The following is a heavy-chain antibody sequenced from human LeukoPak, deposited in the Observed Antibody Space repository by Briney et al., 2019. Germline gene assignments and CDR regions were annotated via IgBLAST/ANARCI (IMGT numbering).Heavy chain of an antibody. CDR2: IYTSRST. Sequence: SETLSLTCTVSGGSISSYYWSWIRQPAGKGLEWIGRIYTSRSTNYNPSLKSRVTMSVDTSKNQFSLKLSSVTAADTAVYYCARDEYCSSTSRYTRWGQGTLVTVSS. D-gene: IGHD2-2*02. CDR3: ARDEYCSSTSRYTR. CDR1: GGSISSYY. J-gene: IGHJ4*02. V-gene: IGHV4-4*07.